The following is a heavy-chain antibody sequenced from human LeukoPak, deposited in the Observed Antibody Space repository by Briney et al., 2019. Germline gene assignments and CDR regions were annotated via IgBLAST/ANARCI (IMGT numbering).Heavy chain of an antibody. Sequence: GESLKISCKGSGYSFTSYWIGWVRQMPGKGLEWRGSIYPGDSDTRYSPSFQGQVTISADQSISTAYLQWSSLKASDSDMYYCARSYCGGDCNFDYWGQGTLVTVS. CDR2: IYPGDSDT. J-gene: IGHJ4*02. CDR1: GYSFTSYW. CDR3: ARSYCGGDCNFDY. V-gene: IGHV5-51*03. D-gene: IGHD2-21*02.